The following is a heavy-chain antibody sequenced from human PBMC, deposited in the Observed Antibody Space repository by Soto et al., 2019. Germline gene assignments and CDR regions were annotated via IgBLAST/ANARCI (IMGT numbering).Heavy chain of an antibody. CDR3: APRRPWSSNWNSGWFDP. Sequence: QITLKESGPTLLSPTQTLTLTCTFSGFSLTTSGVGVGWIRQPPGKALEWLAFIYWDDDKRYSPSLNSRLTITKDTSKNQVVLTMTNMDPVDTATYFCAPRRPWSSNWNSGWFDPWGQGTLVTVSS. J-gene: IGHJ5*02. V-gene: IGHV2-5*02. D-gene: IGHD1-20*01. CDR1: GFSLTTSGVG. CDR2: IYWDDDK.